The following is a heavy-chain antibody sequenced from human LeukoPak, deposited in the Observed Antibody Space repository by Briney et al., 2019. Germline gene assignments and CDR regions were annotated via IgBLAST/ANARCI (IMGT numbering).Heavy chain of an antibody. J-gene: IGHJ4*02. D-gene: IGHD3-3*01. V-gene: IGHV1-69*04. Sequence: GASVKVPCKASGGTFSTYAISWVRQAPGQGLEWMGRIIPVLGVANYAQKFQGRVTISADKSTSTAYMEVSSLRSEDTAVYYCATGIGTLWSGYYHDFWGQGTLVTVSS. CDR2: IIPVLGVA. CDR1: GGTFSTYA. CDR3: ATGIGTLWSGYYHDF.